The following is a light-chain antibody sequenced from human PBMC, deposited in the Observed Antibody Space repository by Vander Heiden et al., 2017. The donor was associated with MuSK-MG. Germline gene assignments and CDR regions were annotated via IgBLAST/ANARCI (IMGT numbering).Light chain of an antibody. CDR3: SSYTSSSTVV. Sequence: QSALTQPASVSGSPGQSITISCTGTSSDVGGYNYVSWYQQHPGKAHKLMIYDVSNRPSGVSNRFSGSKSGNTASLTIAGLKAEDEADYYCSSYTSSSTVVFGGGTKLTVL. CDR1: SSDVGGYNY. V-gene: IGLV2-14*01. J-gene: IGLJ2*01. CDR2: DVS.